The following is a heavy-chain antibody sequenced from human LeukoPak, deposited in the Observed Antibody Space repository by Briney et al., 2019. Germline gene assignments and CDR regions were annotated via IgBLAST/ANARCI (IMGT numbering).Heavy chain of an antibody. CDR3: ARVEVGGDYSKFDY. CDR1: GFSFSSYA. J-gene: IGHJ4*02. V-gene: IGHV3-23*01. CDR2: INESASSL. Sequence: GGSLRLSCAASGFSFSSYAMSWVRQAPGKGLVWVSPINESASSLNYADSVKGRFTISRDNAKNTVSLQMNSLRAEDTAVYYCARVEVGGDYSKFDYWGQGTLVTVSS. D-gene: IGHD2-21*02.